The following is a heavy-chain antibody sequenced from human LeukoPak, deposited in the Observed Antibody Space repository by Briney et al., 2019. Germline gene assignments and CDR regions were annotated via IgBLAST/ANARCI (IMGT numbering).Heavy chain of an antibody. J-gene: IGHJ2*01. CDR1: GGSITSGYYY. CDR2: FYSSGGT. V-gene: IGHV4-61*02. CDR3: ARRIVGTGVYWYFDL. D-gene: IGHD7-27*01. Sequence: PSQTLSLTCTVSGGSITSGYYYWSWIRQPAGRGLEWIGRFYSSGGTKYNPSLESRVTISVDTSKNQFSLNLKSVTAADTAVYYCARRIVGTGVYWYFDLWGRGTLVTVSS.